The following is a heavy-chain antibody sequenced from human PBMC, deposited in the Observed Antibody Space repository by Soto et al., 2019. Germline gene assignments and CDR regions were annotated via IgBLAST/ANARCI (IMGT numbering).Heavy chain of an antibody. J-gene: IGHJ6*02. D-gene: IGHD3-22*01. CDR2: ISHDGSNK. CDR1: GFTFSSCG. CDR3: AKDGGHTSGYSAGMDV. V-gene: IGHV3-30*18. Sequence: QVQLVESGGGVVQPGRSLRLSCGASGFTFSSCGMHWVRQTPGKGLEWVTVISHDGSNKYYSDSVKGRFNISRDNSKNTLYLQMNSLRAEDTAVYYCAKDGGHTSGYSAGMDVWGQGTTVTVSS.